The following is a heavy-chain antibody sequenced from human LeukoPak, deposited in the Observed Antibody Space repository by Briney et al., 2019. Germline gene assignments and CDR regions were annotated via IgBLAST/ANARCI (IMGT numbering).Heavy chain of an antibody. CDR1: GYTFTSYD. V-gene: IGHV1-8*01. CDR2: MNPNSGNT. CDR3: ARAQGIAVAAPAY. D-gene: IGHD6-19*01. Sequence: GASVKVSCKASGYTFTSYDINWVRQATGQGLEWMGWMNPNSGNTGYAQKFQGRVTMTRNTSISTAYMEQSSLRSKDTAVYYCARAQGIAVAAPAYWGQGTLVTVSS. J-gene: IGHJ4*02.